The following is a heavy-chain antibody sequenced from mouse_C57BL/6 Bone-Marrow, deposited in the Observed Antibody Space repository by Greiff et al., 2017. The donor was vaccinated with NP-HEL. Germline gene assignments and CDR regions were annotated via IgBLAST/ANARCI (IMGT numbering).Heavy chain of an antibody. V-gene: IGHV5-17*01. CDR1: GFTFSDYG. J-gene: IGHJ2*01. Sequence: DVHLVESGGGLVKPGGSLKLSCAASGFTFSDYGMHWVRQAPEKGLEWVAYISSGSSTIYYADTVKGRFTISRDNAKNTLFLQMTSLRSEDTAMYYCARMITYYFDYWGQGTTLTVSS. D-gene: IGHD2-4*01. CDR3: ARMITYYFDY. CDR2: ISSGSSTI.